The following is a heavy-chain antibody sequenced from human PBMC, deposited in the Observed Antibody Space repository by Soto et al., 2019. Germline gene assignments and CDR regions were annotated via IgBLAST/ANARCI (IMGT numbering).Heavy chain of an antibody. CDR1: GYTFTSYG. V-gene: IGHV1-18*01. J-gene: IGHJ4*02. Sequence: QVQLVQSGAEVKKPGASVKVSCKASGYTFTSYGISWVRQAPGQGLEWMGWISAYNGNTNYAQKLQGRVTMTTDTSTSTAYMELRSLRSDDTAVYYCARVFMITFIPSSVLTDYWGQGTLVTVSS. D-gene: IGHD3-16*01. CDR3: ARVFMITFIPSSVLTDY. CDR2: ISAYNGNT.